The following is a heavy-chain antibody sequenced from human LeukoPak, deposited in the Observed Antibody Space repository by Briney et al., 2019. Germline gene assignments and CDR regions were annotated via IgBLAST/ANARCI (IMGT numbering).Heavy chain of an antibody. CDR2: IIPIFGTA. V-gene: IGHV1-69*05. CDR1: GGTFSSYA. J-gene: IGHJ4*02. Sequence: SVKVSCKASGGTFSSYAISWVRQAPGQGLEWMGGIIPIFGTANYAQKFQGRVTITTDESTSTAYMELSSLRSEDTAVYYCARGDCSSTSCYVDCTLWGQGTQVTVSS. CDR3: ARGDCSSTSCYVDCTL. D-gene: IGHD2-2*01.